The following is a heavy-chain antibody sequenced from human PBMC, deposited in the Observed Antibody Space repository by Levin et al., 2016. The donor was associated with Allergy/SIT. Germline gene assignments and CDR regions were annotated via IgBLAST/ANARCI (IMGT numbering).Heavy chain of an antibody. CDR1: GYTFTSYG. Sequence: ASVKVSCKASGYTFTSYGISWVRQAPGQGLEWMGWISAYNGNTNYAQKLQGRVTMTTDTSTSTAYMELRSLRSDDTAVYYCARDGIVVVVPRHYYGMDVWGQGTTVTVSS. CDR3: ARDGIVVVVPRHYYGMDV. J-gene: IGHJ6*02. CDR2: ISAYNGNT. V-gene: IGHV1-18*04. D-gene: IGHD2-15*01.